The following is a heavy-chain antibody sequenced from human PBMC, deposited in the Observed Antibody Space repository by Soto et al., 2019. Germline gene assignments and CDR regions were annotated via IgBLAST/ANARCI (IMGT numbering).Heavy chain of an antibody. J-gene: IGHJ4*02. D-gene: IGHD3-22*01. CDR3: ARYYDSSGSEHGDFDY. CDR2: INHSGST. Sequence: SETLSLTCAVSGGSISSSNWWSWVRQPPGKGLEWIGEINHSGSTNYNPSLKSRVTISVDTSKNQFSLKLSSVTAADTAVYYCARYYDSSGSEHGDFDYWGQGTLVTVSS. CDR1: GGSISSSNW. V-gene: IGHV4-4*02.